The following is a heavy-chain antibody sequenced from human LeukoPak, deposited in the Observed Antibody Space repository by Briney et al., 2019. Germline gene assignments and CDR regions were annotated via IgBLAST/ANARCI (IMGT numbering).Heavy chain of an antibody. J-gene: IGHJ3*02. CDR3: ARVRGYSYGLSAAFDI. CDR2: INPNSGGT. V-gene: IGHV1-2*02. CDR1: GYTFTGYY. Sequence: ASVKVSCKASGYTFTGYYMHWVRQAPGQGLEWMGWINPNSGGTNYAQKFQGRVTVTRDTSISTAYMELSRLRSDDTAVYYCARVRGYSYGLSAAFDIWGQGTMVTVSS. D-gene: IGHD5-18*01.